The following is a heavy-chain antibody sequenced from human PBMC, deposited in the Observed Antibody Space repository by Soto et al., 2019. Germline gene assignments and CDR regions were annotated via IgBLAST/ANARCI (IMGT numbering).Heavy chain of an antibody. CDR1: GYTFTSYD. Sequence: QVQLVQSGAEVKKPGASVKVSCKASGYTFTSYDINWVRQATGQGLEYLGWMNPNSGNTGYVQKFQGRVTMTRDTSISTGYMELSSLRCEDTAVYFCARGVKYGAYSRWFDPWGQGTLVTVSS. D-gene: IGHD4-17*01. CDR3: ARGVKYGAYSRWFDP. V-gene: IGHV1-8*01. CDR2: MNPNSGNT. J-gene: IGHJ5*02.